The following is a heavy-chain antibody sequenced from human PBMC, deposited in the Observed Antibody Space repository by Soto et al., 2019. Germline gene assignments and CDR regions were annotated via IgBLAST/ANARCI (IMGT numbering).Heavy chain of an antibody. Sequence: ASVKVSWKAAGYAFTSYGISWVRQAPGQGLEWMGWISAYNGNTNYAQKLQGRVTMTTDTSTSTAYMELRSLRSDDTAVYYCASRGYSGNGAFDIWGQGTMVTVS. CDR1: GYAFTSYG. D-gene: IGHD5-12*01. CDR2: ISAYNGNT. J-gene: IGHJ3*02. V-gene: IGHV1-18*01. CDR3: ASRGYSGNGAFDI.